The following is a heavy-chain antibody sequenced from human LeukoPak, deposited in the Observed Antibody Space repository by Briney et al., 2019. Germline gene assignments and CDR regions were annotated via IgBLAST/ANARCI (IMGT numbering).Heavy chain of an antibody. Sequence: ASVKVSCKASGGTFSSYAISWVRQAPGQGLEWMGGIIPIFGTANYAQKFQGRVTITADESTSTAYMELSSLRSEDTAVYYCARVIIAARSYYYGMDVWGQGTTVTVSS. CDR2: IIPIFGTA. D-gene: IGHD6-6*01. V-gene: IGHV1-69*13. J-gene: IGHJ6*02. CDR3: ARVIIAARSYYYGMDV. CDR1: GGTFSSYA.